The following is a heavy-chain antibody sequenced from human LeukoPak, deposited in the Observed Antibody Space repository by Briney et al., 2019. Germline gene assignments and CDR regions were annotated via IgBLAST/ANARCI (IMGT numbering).Heavy chain of an antibody. CDR3: AKDMGAAAGNFDY. CDR1: GFTFSSYA. V-gene: IGHV3-30*18. CDR2: ISYDGSNK. J-gene: IGHJ4*02. Sequence: QPGGSLRLSCAASGFTFSSYAMSWVRQAPGKGLEWVAVISYDGSNKYYADSVKGRFTISRDNSKNTLYLQMNSLRAEDTAVYYCAKDMGAAAGNFDYWGQGTLVTVSS. D-gene: IGHD6-13*01.